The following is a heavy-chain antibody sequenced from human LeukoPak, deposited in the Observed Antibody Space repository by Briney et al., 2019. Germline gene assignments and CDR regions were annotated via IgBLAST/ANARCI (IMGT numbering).Heavy chain of an antibody. J-gene: IGHJ4*02. CDR3: ARDGGAGVLRYFDWLLSTPDSGYDY. D-gene: IGHD3-9*01. CDR1: GYTFTSYG. V-gene: IGHV1-18*01. Sequence: ASVKVSCKASGYTFTSYGISWVRQAPGQGLEWMGWISAYNGNTNYAQKLQGRVTMTTDTSTSTAYMELRSLRSDDTAVYYCARDGGAGVLRYFDWLLSTPDSGYDYWGQGTLVTVSS. CDR2: ISAYNGNT.